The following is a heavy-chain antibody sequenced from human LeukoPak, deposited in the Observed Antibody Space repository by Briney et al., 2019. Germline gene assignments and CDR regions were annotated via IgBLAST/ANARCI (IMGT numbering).Heavy chain of an antibody. Sequence: SETLSLTCTVSADSLSSGGHYWAWIRQFPGKGLESIGFIHHSGRSRHNPSLKDRVAISVGTSRKQFALKLSSVTAADTAMYYCARGGNRFGGFYFDYWGQGIQVIVSS. CDR1: ADSLSSGGHY. D-gene: IGHD3-10*01. J-gene: IGHJ4*02. V-gene: IGHV4-31*03. CDR2: IHHSGRS. CDR3: ARGGNRFGGFYFDY.